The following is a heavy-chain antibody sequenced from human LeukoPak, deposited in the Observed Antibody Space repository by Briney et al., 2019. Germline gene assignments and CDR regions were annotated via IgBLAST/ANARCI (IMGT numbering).Heavy chain of an antibody. CDR3: ARTLSGYSYGLYFDY. J-gene: IGHJ4*02. Sequence: GGSLRLSCAASGFTFSDYYMSWIRQAPGKGLEWVSYISSSGSTIYCADSVKGRFTISRDNAKNSLYLQMNSLRAEDTAVYYCARTLSGYSYGLYFDYWGQGTLVTVSS. D-gene: IGHD5-18*01. CDR2: ISSSGSTI. CDR1: GFTFSDYY. V-gene: IGHV3-11*01.